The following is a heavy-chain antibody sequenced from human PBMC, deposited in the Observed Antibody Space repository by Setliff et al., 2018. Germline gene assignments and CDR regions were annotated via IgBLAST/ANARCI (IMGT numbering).Heavy chain of an antibody. D-gene: IGHD2-21*01. CDR1: GDSIYNQF. CDR3: ARFLDPRDGYQNSPGFDF. J-gene: IGHJ4*02. V-gene: IGHV4-59*11. CDR2: IYSTGST. Sequence: SETLSLTCTVSGDSIYNQFWSWVRQPPGKGLQWIGYIYSTGSTNYNPSLKSRVTISLDTPKNQFSLKLSYMTAADTAVYYCARFLDPRDGYQNSPGFDFWGQGALVTV.